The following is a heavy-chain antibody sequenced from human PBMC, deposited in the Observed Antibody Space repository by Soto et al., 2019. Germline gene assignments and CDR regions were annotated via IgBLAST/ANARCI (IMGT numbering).Heavy chain of an antibody. V-gene: IGHV4-59*01. J-gene: IGHJ6*03. D-gene: IGHD4-4*01. CDR1: GGSISSYY. CDR2: IYYSGST. Sequence: SETLSLTCTVSGGSISSYYWSWIRQPPGKGLEWIGYIYYSGSTNYNPSLKSRVTISVDTSKNQFSLKLSSVTAADTAVYYCARGLGIGRSNYGYYYYYYMDVWGKGTTVTVSS. CDR3: ARGLGIGRSNYGYYYYYYMDV.